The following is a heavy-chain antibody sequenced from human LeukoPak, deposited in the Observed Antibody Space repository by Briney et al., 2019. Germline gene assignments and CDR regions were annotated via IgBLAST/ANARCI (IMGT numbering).Heavy chain of an antibody. J-gene: IGHJ4*02. CDR1: GFTFSSYS. V-gene: IGHV3-21*01. D-gene: IGHD3-22*01. CDR3: ARDPEPYYYDNSGYYGFDY. Sequence: PGGSLRLSCAASGFTFSSYSMNWVRQAPGKGLEWVSSISSSSSYIYYADSVKGRFAISRDNAKNSLYLQMNSLRAEDTAVYYCARDPEPYYYDNSGYYGFDYWGQGTLVTVSS. CDR2: ISSSSSYI.